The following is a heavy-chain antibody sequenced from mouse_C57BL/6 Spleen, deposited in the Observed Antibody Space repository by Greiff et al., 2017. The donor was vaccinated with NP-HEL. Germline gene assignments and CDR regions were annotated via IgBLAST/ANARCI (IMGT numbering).Heavy chain of an antibody. D-gene: IGHD3-2*02. CDR1: GYTFTSYT. Sequence: VKLLESGAELARPGASVKMSCKASGYTFTSYTMHWVKQRPGQGLEWIGYINPSSGYTKYNQKFKDKATLTADKSSSTAYMQLSSLTSEDSAVYYCARRRAQATFYAMDYWGQGTSVTVSS. CDR2: INPSSGYT. CDR3: ARRRAQATFYAMDY. V-gene: IGHV1-4*01. J-gene: IGHJ4*01.